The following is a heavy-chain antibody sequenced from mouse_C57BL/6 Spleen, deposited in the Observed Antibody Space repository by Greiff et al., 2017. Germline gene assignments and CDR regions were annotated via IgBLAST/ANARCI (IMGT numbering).Heavy chain of an antibody. CDR2: IYPRSGNT. Sequence: QVQLKQSGAELARPGASVKLSCKASGYTFRSYGISWVQQRTGQGLEWIGEIYPRSGNTYYTEKLKGKVTLTADKSSSTAYMELRSLKSEDSAVYFCARSPITTGVARYFDVWGTGTTVTVSS. V-gene: IGHV1-81*01. CDR3: ARSPITTGVARYFDV. D-gene: IGHD1-1*01. J-gene: IGHJ1*03. CDR1: GYTFRSYG.